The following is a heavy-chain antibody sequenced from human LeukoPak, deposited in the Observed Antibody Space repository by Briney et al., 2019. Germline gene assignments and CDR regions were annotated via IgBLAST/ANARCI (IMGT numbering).Heavy chain of an antibody. J-gene: IGHJ4*02. V-gene: IGHV3-53*01. Sequence: PGGSLRLSRAASGFTVSSNYMSWVRQAQGKGLEWVSVIYSDGSTNYADSVKGRFTISRDSSKNTLHLQVNSLRAEDTAVYYCALTMVHLGRLDYYFHYWGRGTLVTVSS. CDR3: ALTMVHLGRLDYYFHY. CDR2: IYSDGST. CDR1: GFTVSSNY. D-gene: IGHD3-10*01.